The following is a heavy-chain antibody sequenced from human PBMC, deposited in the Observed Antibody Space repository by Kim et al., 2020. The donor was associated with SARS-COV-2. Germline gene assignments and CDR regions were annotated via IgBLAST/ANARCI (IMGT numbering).Heavy chain of an antibody. CDR2: T. CDR3: AAVVTTSSIDY. Sequence: TNYAQKFQERVTMTRDMSTSTAYMELSSLRSEETAVYYCAAVVTTSSIDYWGQGTLVTVSS. D-gene: IGHD4-17*01. V-gene: IGHV1-58*01. J-gene: IGHJ4*02.